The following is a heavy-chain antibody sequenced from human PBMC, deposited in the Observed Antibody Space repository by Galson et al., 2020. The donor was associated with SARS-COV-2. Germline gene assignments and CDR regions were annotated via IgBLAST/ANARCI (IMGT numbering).Heavy chain of an antibody. J-gene: IGHJ4*02. CDR1: GFTFNNYA. CDR3: TTARLWDDDYGDYVDY. V-gene: IGHV3-15*01. D-gene: IGHD4-17*01. CDR2: IKSKTDGGTT. Sequence: GESLKISCAASGFTFNNYAMGWVRQAPGKGLEWVGHIKSKTDGGTTDYAAPVKGRFTISRDDSKNTLYLQMNSLKTEDTAVYYCTTARLWDDDYGDYVDYWGQGTLVTVSS.